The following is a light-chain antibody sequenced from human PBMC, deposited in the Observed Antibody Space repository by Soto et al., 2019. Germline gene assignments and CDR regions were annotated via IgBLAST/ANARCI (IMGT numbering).Light chain of an antibody. Sequence: QSALRPTASVPGAPGQRLTLSCTGSSSNIGAGFDAHWYQQFPGTASKLLIYGNNNRPSGVPDRFYASKSGTSASLAITGLQAEDEADYYCQSYDSSLSAFVFGTGTKVTV. CDR2: GNN. CDR1: SSNIGAGFD. V-gene: IGLV1-40*01. J-gene: IGLJ1*01. CDR3: QSYDSSLSAFV.